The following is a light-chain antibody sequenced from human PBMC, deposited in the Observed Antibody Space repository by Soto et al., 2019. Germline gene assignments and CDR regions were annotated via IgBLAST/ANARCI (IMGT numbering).Light chain of an antibody. CDR2: AAS. Sequence: DIQMTQSPSSLSASVGDRVTITCRASQSISSYLNWYQQKPGKAPKLLIYAASSFQRGDPSRFSRSGSGTDFTLTISSLQPEDFATYYCQQSYSTPLTCGQGTRLEIK. J-gene: IGKJ5*01. V-gene: IGKV1-39*01. CDR3: QQSYSTPLT. CDR1: QSISSY.